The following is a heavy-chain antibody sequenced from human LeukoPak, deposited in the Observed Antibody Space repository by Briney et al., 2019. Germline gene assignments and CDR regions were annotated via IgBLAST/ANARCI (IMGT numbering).Heavy chain of an antibody. V-gene: IGHV3-23*01. J-gene: IGHJ4*02. CDR1: GFTFSSYE. CDR2: ISGSGDST. Sequence: GGSLRLSCAASGFTFSSYEMNWVRQAPGKGLEWVSSISGSGDSTYYADSVKGRFTISRDNSKNTLYLQMNSLRAEDTAVYYCAKSPGGRHHNWGQGTLVTVSS. CDR3: AKSPGGRHHN. D-gene: IGHD3-16*01.